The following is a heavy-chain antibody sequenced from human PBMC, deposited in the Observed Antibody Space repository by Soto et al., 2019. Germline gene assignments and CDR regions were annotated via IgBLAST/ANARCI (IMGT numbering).Heavy chain of an antibody. J-gene: IGHJ4*02. D-gene: IGHD6-6*01. CDR1: LFTFSSYA. Sequence: PGGALRVSCTASLFTFSSYAMSWVRQAPGKGLEWVSAIIGSGGSTYYADSVKGRFTISRDNSKNTLYLQMNSLRAEDTAVYYCAKGSYSNPSYWGQGTLVTVSS. CDR3: AKGSYSNPSY. CDR2: IIGSGGST. V-gene: IGHV3-23*01.